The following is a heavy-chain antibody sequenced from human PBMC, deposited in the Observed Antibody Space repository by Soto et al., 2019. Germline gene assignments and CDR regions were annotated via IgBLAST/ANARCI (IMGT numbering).Heavy chain of an antibody. CDR1: GFPFNSYG. V-gene: IGHV3-30*18. J-gene: IGHJ6*02. Sequence: QVQLVESGGGVVQPWRSLRLSCAASGFPFNSYGLHWVRQAPGKGLEWVAVISHDGSDKYHADSVWGGFTFSRENSNATLFLAMKCLRAEDTAAYYCAKVLGRPSTWLVSDGVEVWGQGTKVIVSS. D-gene: IGHD6-19*01. CDR2: ISHDGSDK. CDR3: AKVLGRPSTWLVSDGVEV.